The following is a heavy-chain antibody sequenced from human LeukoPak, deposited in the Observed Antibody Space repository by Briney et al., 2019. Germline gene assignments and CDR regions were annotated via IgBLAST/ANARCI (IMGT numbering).Heavy chain of an antibody. Sequence: GGSLRLSCAASGFTFSNYWMHWVRQTPGKGLVWVSRIISDGSSTSYADSVKGRFTISRDNAKNSLYLQMNSLRAEDTAVYYCASRGWTFDYWGQGTLVTVSS. J-gene: IGHJ4*02. CDR1: GFTFSNYW. D-gene: IGHD3/OR15-3a*01. CDR2: IISDGSST. V-gene: IGHV3-74*01. CDR3: ASRGWTFDY.